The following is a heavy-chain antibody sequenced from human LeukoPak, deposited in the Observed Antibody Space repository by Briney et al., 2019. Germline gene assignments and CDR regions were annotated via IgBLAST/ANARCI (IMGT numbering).Heavy chain of an antibody. Sequence: ASVKVSCKASGYAFINYGFSWVRQAPGQGLEWMGWISAYNGNTNYLQKFQGRDTMTTDTSTNTVYMELRSLGSDDTAVYYCARVSTNSRVAGYDPQWYFDLWGRGTPVTVSP. D-gene: IGHD5-12*01. CDR1: GYAFINYG. CDR3: ARVSTNSRVAGYDPQWYFDL. J-gene: IGHJ2*01. CDR2: ISAYNGNT. V-gene: IGHV1-18*04.